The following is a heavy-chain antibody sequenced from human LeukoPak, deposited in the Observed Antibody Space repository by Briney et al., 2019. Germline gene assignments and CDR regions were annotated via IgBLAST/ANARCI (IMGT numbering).Heavy chain of an antibody. J-gene: IGHJ4*02. Sequence: SETLSLTCTVSGGSISSYYWSWIRQPAGKGLGWIGRIYTSGSTNYNPSLKSRVTMSVDTSKNQFSLKLSSVTAADTAVYYCASSYRGPLDYWGQGTLVTVSS. V-gene: IGHV4-4*07. CDR1: GGSISSYY. D-gene: IGHD1-14*01. CDR2: IYTSGST. CDR3: ASSYRGPLDY.